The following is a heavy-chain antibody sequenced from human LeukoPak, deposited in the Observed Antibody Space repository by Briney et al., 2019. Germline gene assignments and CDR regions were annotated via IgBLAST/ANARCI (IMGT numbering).Heavy chain of an antibody. Sequence: SQTLSLTCTVSGGSISSGSYYWSWIRQPAGKGLEWIGRIYTSGSTNYNPSLKSRVTISVDTSKNQFSLKLSSVTAADTAVYYCARDGSGSYYGLWGQGTLVTVSS. CDR2: IYTSGST. CDR3: ARDGSGSYYGL. CDR1: GGSISSGSYY. D-gene: IGHD1-26*01. J-gene: IGHJ4*02. V-gene: IGHV4-61*02.